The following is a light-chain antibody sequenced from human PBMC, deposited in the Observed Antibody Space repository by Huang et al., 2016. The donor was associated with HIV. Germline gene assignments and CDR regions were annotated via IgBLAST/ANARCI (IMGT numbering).Light chain of an antibody. Sequence: AIQLTQSPSSLSASVGDRVTITCRASQDITNDLGWYQQKPGKAPKLLISAASTLRSGVPSRFSGSGSGTDFTLTISSLQPEDFATYFWLQDFNYPRTFGQGTRVEIK. CDR1: QDITND. J-gene: IGKJ1*01. CDR3: LQDFNYPRT. CDR2: AAS. V-gene: IGKV1-6*02.